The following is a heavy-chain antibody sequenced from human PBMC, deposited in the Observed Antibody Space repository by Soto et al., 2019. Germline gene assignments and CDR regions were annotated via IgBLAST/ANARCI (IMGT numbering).Heavy chain of an antibody. V-gene: IGHV1-46*01. CDR3: VRMMGYLMGVDHYYDGMDV. J-gene: IGHJ6*02. D-gene: IGHD2-15*01. CDR2: INPAAGDT. CDR1: GYTFTSYY. Sequence: QVQLVQSGAEVRKPGASVRVSCTASGYTFTSYYMHWVRQAPGQGLEWMGVINPAAGDTIYAEKFQGRVTMTRDTSTRTVYMDMSSLRSDDTAIYYCVRMMGYLMGVDHYYDGMDVWGHGTTVTVSS.